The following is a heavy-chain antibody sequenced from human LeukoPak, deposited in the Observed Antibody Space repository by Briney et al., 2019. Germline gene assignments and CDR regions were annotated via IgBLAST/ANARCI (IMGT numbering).Heavy chain of an antibody. CDR3: ARERTYYYDSNPDYFDY. J-gene: IGHJ4*02. V-gene: IGHV3-20*04. CDR2: INWNGGST. Sequence: PGGSLRLSCAASGFTFSAYSIGWVRQAPGPGLEWVSGINWNGGSTGYADSVKGRFTISRDNAKNSLYLQMNSLRAGDTALYYCARERTYYYDSNPDYFDYWGQGTLVTVSS. D-gene: IGHD3-22*01. CDR1: GFTFSAYS.